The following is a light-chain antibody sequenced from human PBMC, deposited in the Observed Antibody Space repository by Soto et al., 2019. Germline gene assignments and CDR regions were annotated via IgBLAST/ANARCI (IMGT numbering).Light chain of an antibody. J-gene: IGKJ1*01. Sequence: DIQLTQSPSFLSASVGDRVTITCRASQGISSYLAWYQQKPGKAPKLLIYAASTLQSGVPSGFSGSGSGTEFTLTISSLQPEDFATYYCQQYNSYRTFGQGTKVDIK. CDR3: QQYNSYRT. CDR1: QGISSY. V-gene: IGKV1-9*01. CDR2: AAS.